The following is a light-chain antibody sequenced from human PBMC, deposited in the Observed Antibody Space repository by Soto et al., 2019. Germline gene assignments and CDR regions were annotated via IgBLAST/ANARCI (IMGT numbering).Light chain of an antibody. V-gene: IGKV1-5*03. CDR1: QSISSW. J-gene: IGKJ2*01. CDR3: QQYMGYT. CDR2: KAS. Sequence: DIQMTQSPSTLSASVGDRVTITCRASQSISSWLAWYQQKPGKAPKLLIYKASSLESGVPSRFSGSGSGTEFTLSISRLQPDDIATYYCQQYMGYTFGQGTKLEIK.